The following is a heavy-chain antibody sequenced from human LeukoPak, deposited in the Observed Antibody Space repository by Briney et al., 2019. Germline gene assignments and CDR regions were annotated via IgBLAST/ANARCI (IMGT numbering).Heavy chain of an antibody. D-gene: IGHD1-26*01. V-gene: IGHV1-69*06. CDR3: ARRLVGGKDYYYGMDV. J-gene: IGHJ6*02. Sequence: ASVKVSCKASGGTFSSYAISWVRQAPGQGLEWMGGIIPIFGTANYAQKFQGRVTITADKSTSTAYMELSSLRSEDTAVYYCARRLVGGKDYYYGMDVWGQGTTVTVSS. CDR1: GGTFSSYA. CDR2: IIPIFGTA.